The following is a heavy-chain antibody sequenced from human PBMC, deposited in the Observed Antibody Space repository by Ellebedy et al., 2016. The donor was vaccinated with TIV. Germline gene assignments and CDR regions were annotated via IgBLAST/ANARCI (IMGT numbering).Heavy chain of an antibody. V-gene: IGHV1-2*02. CDR3: AVVLRFLEWFTDGMDV. CDR2: INPNSGGT. D-gene: IGHD3-3*01. CDR1: GYTFTGYY. Sequence: ASVKVSXXASGYTFTGYYMHWVRQAPGQGLEWMGWINPNSGGTNYAQKFQGRVTMTRDTSISTAYMELSRLRSDDTAVYYCAVVLRFLEWFTDGMDVWGQGTTVTVSS. J-gene: IGHJ6*02.